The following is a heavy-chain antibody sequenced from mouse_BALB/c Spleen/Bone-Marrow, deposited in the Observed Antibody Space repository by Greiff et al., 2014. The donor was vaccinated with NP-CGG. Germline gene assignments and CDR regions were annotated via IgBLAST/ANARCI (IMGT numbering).Heavy chain of an antibody. CDR3: ARRDGNYAWFAY. Sequence: QVQLQQSGAELVRPETSVKVSCKASGYAFTNYLIEWVKQRPGQGLEWIGVINPGSGGTNYNEKFKGKATLTADKSSSTAYMQLSSLTSDDSAVYFCARRDGNYAWFAYWGQGTLVTVSA. D-gene: IGHD2-1*01. CDR1: GYAFTNYL. J-gene: IGHJ3*01. CDR2: INPGSGGT. V-gene: IGHV1-54*03.